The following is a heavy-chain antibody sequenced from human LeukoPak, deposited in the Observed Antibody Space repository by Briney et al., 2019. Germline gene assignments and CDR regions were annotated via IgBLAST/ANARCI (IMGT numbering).Heavy chain of an antibody. Sequence: SVKVSCKASGGTFSSYAISWVRQAPGQGLEWMGGIIPIFGTANYAQKFQGRVTITADKSTSTAYMELSSLRSEDTAVYHCASPIGSYDYYYGMDVWGKGTTVTVSS. D-gene: IGHD3-16*01. CDR3: ASPIGSYDYYYGMDV. CDR1: GGTFSSYA. CDR2: IIPIFGTA. J-gene: IGHJ6*04. V-gene: IGHV1-69*06.